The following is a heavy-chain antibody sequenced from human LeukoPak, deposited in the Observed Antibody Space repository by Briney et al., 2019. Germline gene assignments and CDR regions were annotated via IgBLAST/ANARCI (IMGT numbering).Heavy chain of an antibody. Sequence: SETLSLTCTVSGYSISSGYYWGWIRQPPGKGLEWIGYIYYTGISNYNPSLRSRVTISLDTSKNQFSLKLSSVTAADTAVYYCARGRGGDYHYYYYMDVWGKGTTVTVSS. J-gene: IGHJ6*03. V-gene: IGHV4-61*05. D-gene: IGHD2-21*02. CDR3: ARGRGGDYHYYYYMDV. CDR2: IYYTGIS. CDR1: GYSISSGYY.